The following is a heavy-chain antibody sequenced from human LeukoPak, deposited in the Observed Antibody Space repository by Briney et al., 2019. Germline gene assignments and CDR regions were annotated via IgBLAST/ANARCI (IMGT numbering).Heavy chain of an antibody. CDR3: ARAPYCGGDCYYFDY. D-gene: IGHD2-21*01. CDR1: GYTFTSYY. Sequence: ASVKVSCKASGYTFTSYYTHWVRQAPGQGLEWMGIINPSGGSTSYAQKFQGRVTMTRDTSTSTVYMELSSLRSEDTAVYYCARAPYCGGDCYYFDYWGQGTLVTVSS. V-gene: IGHV1-46*03. J-gene: IGHJ4*02. CDR2: INPSGGST.